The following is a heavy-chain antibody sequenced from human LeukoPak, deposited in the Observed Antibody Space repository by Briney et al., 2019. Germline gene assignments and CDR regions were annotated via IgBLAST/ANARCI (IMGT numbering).Heavy chain of an antibody. CDR2: IISTSNVI. V-gene: IGHV3-48*02. D-gene: IGHD2-21*02. Sequence: PGGSLRLSCAASGFTFTSYSMNWVRQAPGKGLEWISYIISTSNVIYCADSVKGRFTISRDDAKNSLYLQMNRLRDEDTAVYYCARDTAFSFDYWGQGTLVTVSS. J-gene: IGHJ4*02. CDR1: GFTFTSYS. CDR3: ARDTAFSFDY.